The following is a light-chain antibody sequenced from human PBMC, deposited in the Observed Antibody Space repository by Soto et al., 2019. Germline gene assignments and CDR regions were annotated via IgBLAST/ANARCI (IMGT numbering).Light chain of an antibody. J-gene: IGKJ5*01. CDR1: QSVRSY. CDR2: DAS. Sequence: EIVLTQSPATLSLSPGERATLSCRASQSVRSYLAWYQQRPGQAPRLLIFDASDRATGIPVRFSGSGSGTDFTLTISSLEPEDFAVYYCQERSNWPSITFGQGTRLEIK. CDR3: QERSNWPSIT. V-gene: IGKV3-11*01.